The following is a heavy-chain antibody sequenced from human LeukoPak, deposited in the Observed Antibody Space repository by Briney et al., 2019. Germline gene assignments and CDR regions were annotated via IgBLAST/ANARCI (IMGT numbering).Heavy chain of an antibody. D-gene: IGHD2-21*01. Sequence: GGSLRLSCAASGFTFSNAWMSWVRQAPGKGLEWVGFIRSKSYSGTTEYATSVKDRFTVSRDDSKSIAYLQLNSLKTEDTAVYYCTRVIRLSGGRYYFDYWGQGTLVTSPQ. CDR2: IRSKSYSGTT. CDR1: GFTFSNAW. CDR3: TRVIRLSGGRYYFDY. J-gene: IGHJ4*02. V-gene: IGHV3-49*04.